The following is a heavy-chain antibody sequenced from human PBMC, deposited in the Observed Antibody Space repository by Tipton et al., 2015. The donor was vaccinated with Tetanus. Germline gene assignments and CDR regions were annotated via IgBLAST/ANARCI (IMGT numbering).Heavy chain of an antibody. Sequence: SLRLSCAASGSTFREYWMSWVRQAPGKGLEWVANIQNDGGETYHLESVRGRFTISRDNGKNSGYLQMNSLRPEDTAVYYCARLGGNSLGAFDVWGQGTLVSVSS. CDR1: GSTFREYW. J-gene: IGHJ3*01. V-gene: IGHV3-7*03. D-gene: IGHD1-7*01. CDR3: ARLGGNSLGAFDV. CDR2: IQNDGGET.